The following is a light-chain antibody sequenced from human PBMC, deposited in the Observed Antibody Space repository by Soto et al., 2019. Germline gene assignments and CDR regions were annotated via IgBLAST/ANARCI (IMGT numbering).Light chain of an antibody. CDR2: DAS. Sequence: DIVLTQSPATLSLSPGERATLSCGASQSVSSSRLAWYQQKPALAPRLLIYDASSRATGIPDRFSGSGSGTDFTLTISRLEPEHFAVYYCQQYGNSPITFGQGTRLEIK. CDR1: QSVSSSR. CDR3: QQYGNSPIT. J-gene: IGKJ5*01. V-gene: IGKV3D-20*01.